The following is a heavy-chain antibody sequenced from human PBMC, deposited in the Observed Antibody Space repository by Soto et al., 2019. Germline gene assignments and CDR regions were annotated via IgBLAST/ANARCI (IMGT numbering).Heavy chain of an antibody. CDR1: GFTFSSYD. J-gene: IGHJ6*03. CDR2: IGTAGDT. Sequence: GGSLRLSCAASGFTFSSYDMHWVRQATGKGLEWVSAIGTAGDTYYPGSVKGRFTISRENAKNSLYLQMNSLRAGDTAVYYWARGAPYDFWSGYYTSYYMDVWGKGTTVTVSS. CDR3: ARGAPYDFWSGYYTSYYMDV. D-gene: IGHD3-3*01. V-gene: IGHV3-13*01.